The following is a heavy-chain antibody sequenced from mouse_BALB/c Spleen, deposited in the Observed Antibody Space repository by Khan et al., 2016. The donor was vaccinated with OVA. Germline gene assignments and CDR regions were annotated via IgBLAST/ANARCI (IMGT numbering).Heavy chain of an antibody. CDR1: GFTFSSNT. CDR3: ARVPTFSTTALDY. Sequence: EVQLVESGGGLVQPGGSLKLSCAASGFTFSSNTMSWVRQTPEKRLEWVAYITNGGGSTYYPDTVKGRFTISRDNAKNTLSLKMSSLKSEDTAMYDCARVPTFSTTALDYWGQGTSVTVSS. V-gene: IGHV5-12-2*01. CDR2: ITNGGGST. D-gene: IGHD1-2*01. J-gene: IGHJ4*01.